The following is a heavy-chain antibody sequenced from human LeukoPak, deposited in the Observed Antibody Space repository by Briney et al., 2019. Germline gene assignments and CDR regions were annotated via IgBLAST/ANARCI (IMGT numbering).Heavy chain of an antibody. V-gene: IGHV4-38-2*02. J-gene: IGHJ4*02. CDR2: IYHSGST. D-gene: IGHD3-22*01. CDR3: ARDYHDSSGYGDY. Sequence: PSETLSLTCAVSGYSISSGYYWGWIRQPPGKGLEWIGSIYHSGSTYYNPSLKSRVTISVDTSKNQFSLKLSSVTAADTAVYYCARDYHDSSGYGDYWGQGTLVTVSS. CDR1: GYSISSGYY.